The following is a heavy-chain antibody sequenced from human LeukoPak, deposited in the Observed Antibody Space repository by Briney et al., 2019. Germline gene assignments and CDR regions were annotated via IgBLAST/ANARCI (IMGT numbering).Heavy chain of an antibody. CDR1: GFPFSSYS. CDR2: ISSSSSTI. J-gene: IGHJ4*02. D-gene: IGHD5-18*01. Sequence: GGSLRLSCAASGFPFSSYSMNWVRPAPGKGLEWVSYISSSSSTIYYADSVKGRFTISRDNAKNSLYLQMNSLRAEDTAVYYCAKGLRRGYSYGFIDYWGQGTLVTVSS. V-gene: IGHV3-48*01. CDR3: AKGLRRGYSYGFIDY.